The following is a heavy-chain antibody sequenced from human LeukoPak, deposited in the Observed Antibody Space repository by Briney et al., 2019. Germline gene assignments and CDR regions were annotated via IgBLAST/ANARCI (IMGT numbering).Heavy chain of an antibody. J-gene: IGHJ5*02. CDR1: GFTVSSNY. CDR2: IYTGGST. CDR3: ARDTNGNGWFDP. Sequence: GGSLRLSCAASGFTVSSNYMSWVRQAPGKGLEWVSVIYTGGSTHSADSVKGRFTISRDNAKNSLYLQMNSLRAEDTSVYYCARDTNGNGWFDPWGQGTLVTVSS. V-gene: IGHV3-53*01. D-gene: IGHD4-23*01.